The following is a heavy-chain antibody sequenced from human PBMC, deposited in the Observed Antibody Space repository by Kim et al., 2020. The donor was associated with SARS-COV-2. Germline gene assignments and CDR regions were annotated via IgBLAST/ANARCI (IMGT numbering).Heavy chain of an antibody. D-gene: IGHD6-6*01. J-gene: IGHJ4*02. CDR3: ASSEYSSSSNY. V-gene: IGHV1-3*01. Sequence: TKYSQKFQGRVTITRDTSASTAYMGLSSLRSEDTAVYYCASSEYSSSSNYWGQGTLVTVSS. CDR2: T.